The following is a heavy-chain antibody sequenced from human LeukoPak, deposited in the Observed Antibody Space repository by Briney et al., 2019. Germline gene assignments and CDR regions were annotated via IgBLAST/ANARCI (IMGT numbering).Heavy chain of an antibody. Sequence: GGSLRLSCAASGFTFSSYEMNWVRPAPGKGLEWVSYISSSGSTIYYADSVKGRFTISRDNAKNSLYLQMNSLRAEDTAVYYCARGSRRYCDYWGQGTLVTVSS. CDR1: GFTFSSYE. CDR2: ISSSGSTI. D-gene: IGHD2-21*01. J-gene: IGHJ4*02. CDR3: ARGSRRYCDY. V-gene: IGHV3-48*03.